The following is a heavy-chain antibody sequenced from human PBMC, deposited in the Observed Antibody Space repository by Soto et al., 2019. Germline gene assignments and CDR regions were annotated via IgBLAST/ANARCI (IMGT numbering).Heavy chain of an antibody. D-gene: IGHD2-15*01. J-gene: IGHJ1*01. CDR3: AKSKDCSGGSCYLSFQH. CDR1: GFTFSSYA. CDR2: ISGSGGST. V-gene: IGHV3-23*01. Sequence: LRLSCAASGFTFSSYAMSWVRQAPGKGLEWVSAISGSGGSTYYADSVKGRFTISRDNSKNTLYLQMNSLRAEDTAVYYCAKSKDCSGGSCYLSFQHWGQGTLVTVSS.